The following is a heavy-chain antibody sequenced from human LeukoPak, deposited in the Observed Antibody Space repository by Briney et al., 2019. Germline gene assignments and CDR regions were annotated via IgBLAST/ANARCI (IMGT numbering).Heavy chain of an antibody. V-gene: IGHV4-38-2*02. CDR1: GYSISSGYY. J-gene: IGHJ4*02. CDR2: IFVSGGT. Sequence: SETLSLTCTVSGYSISSGYYWGWIRQPPGKGLEGIGSIFVSGGTYYNPSPKSRVTLSVDTSKNPFSLGTNSVSAADTAVYYSARGKSRGSHIVYWGQGTLVTVSS. CDR3: ARGKSRGSHIVY. D-gene: IGHD1-26*01.